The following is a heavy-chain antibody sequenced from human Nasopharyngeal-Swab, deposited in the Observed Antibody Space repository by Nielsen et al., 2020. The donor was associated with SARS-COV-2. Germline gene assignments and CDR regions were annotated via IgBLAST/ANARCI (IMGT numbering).Heavy chain of an antibody. J-gene: IGHJ3*02. Sequence: GESLKISCAASGLTFSSYGMHWARQAPGKGLEWVAVISYDGSNKYYADSVKGRFTISRDNSKNTLYLQMNSLRAEDTAVYYCAKPYNWNPDAFDIWGQGTMVTVSS. V-gene: IGHV3-30*18. CDR2: ISYDGSNK. CDR1: GLTFSSYG. D-gene: IGHD1-20*01. CDR3: AKPYNWNPDAFDI.